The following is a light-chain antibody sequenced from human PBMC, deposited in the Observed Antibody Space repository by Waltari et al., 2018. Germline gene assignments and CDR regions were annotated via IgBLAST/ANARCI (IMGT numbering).Light chain of an antibody. Sequence: ELVLTQSPGTLSLSPGERATLSCRASQSLSGTLAWYQQKPGQAPRLLIYEVSSRASGIPDRFSGSGSRTDFSLTSSRLEPEDFAVYYCQKYGTLPATFGQGTKVEFK. V-gene: IGKV3-20*01. J-gene: IGKJ1*01. CDR2: EVS. CDR3: QKYGTLPAT. CDR1: QSLSGT.